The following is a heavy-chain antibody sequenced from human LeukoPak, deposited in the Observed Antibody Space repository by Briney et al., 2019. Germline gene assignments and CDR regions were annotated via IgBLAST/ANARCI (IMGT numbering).Heavy chain of an antibody. Sequence: SETLSLTCTVSGGSISSYYWSWIRQPPGKGLEWIGYIYYSGSTNYNPSLKSRVTISVDTSKNQFSLKLSSVTAADTAVYYCAGGLRLEYLYDYWGQGTLVTVSS. CDR1: GGSISSYY. V-gene: IGHV4-59*01. D-gene: IGHD5-12*01. CDR3: AGGLRLEYLYDY. CDR2: IYYSGST. J-gene: IGHJ4*02.